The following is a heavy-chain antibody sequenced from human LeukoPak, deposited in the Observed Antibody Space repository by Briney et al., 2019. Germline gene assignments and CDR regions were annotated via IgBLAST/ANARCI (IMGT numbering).Heavy chain of an antibody. CDR3: AKEAYYDILKFPGMDV. D-gene: IGHD3-9*01. Sequence: PGGSLRLSCAASGFTFSSYGMHWVRQAPGKGLEWVAVISYDGSNKYYADSGKDRFTISRDNSKHTLYLQMNRLRAEDTAVYYCAKEAYYDILKFPGMDVWGKGTTVTVSS. CDR2: ISYDGSNK. CDR1: GFTFSSYG. J-gene: IGHJ6*04. V-gene: IGHV3-30*18.